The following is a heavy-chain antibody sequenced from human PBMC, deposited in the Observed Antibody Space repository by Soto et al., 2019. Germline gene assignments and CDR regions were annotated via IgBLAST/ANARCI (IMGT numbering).Heavy chain of an antibody. CDR1: GFTFSSYA. CDR2: ISGSGGST. Sequence: EVQLLESGGGLVQPGGSLRLSCAASGFTFSSYAMSWVRQAPGKGLEWVSAISGSGGSTYYADSVKGRFTISRDNSKSTLYLQMNSLRAEDTAVYYCAKEGVRSGSSLYYFDYWGQGTLVTVSS. V-gene: IGHV3-23*01. D-gene: IGHD1-26*01. CDR3: AKEGVRSGSSLYYFDY. J-gene: IGHJ4*02.